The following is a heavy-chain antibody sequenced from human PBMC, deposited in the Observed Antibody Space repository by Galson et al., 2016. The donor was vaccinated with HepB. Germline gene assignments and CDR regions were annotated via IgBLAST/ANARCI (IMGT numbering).Heavy chain of an antibody. Sequence: SLRLSCAASGFTFSGYWMSWVRQTPGKGLEGVANIKQDGSEKYYADSVKGRFTVSRDNAKNSLYLQMNSLRAEDTALYYCARVVSYSSTWYDVVDSWGLGTLVTVSS. CDR3: ARVVSYSSTWYDVVDS. D-gene: IGHD6-13*01. J-gene: IGHJ4*02. V-gene: IGHV3-7*01. CDR1: GFTFSGYW. CDR2: IKQDGSEK.